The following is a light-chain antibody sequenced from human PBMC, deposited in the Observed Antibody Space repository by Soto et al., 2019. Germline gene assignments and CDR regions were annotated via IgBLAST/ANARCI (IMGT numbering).Light chain of an antibody. Sequence: EIVLTQSPGTLSLSPGERATLSCRASQSVSSSYLAWYQQRPGQAPRLLIYGASSRATGIPERFSGSGSGTDFTLTISRLEPEDFAVYYCQHYGSSATFGQGTKVEIK. CDR3: QHYGSSAT. V-gene: IGKV3-20*01. J-gene: IGKJ1*01. CDR1: QSVSSSY. CDR2: GAS.